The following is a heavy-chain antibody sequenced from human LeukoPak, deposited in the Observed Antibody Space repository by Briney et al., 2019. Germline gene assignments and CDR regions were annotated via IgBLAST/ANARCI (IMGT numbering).Heavy chain of an antibody. D-gene: IGHD4-23*01. Sequence: GGSLRLSCAASGFTFSSYAMHWVRQAPGKGLEWVAVISYDGTDKYYADSVKGRFTISRDNSKNTLYLQMNSLRAEDTAVYYCASDYGGKCCYYFDYWGQGTLVTVSS. CDR2: ISYDGTDK. CDR3: ASDYGGKCCYYFDY. J-gene: IGHJ4*02. CDR1: GFTFSSYA. V-gene: IGHV3-30-3*01.